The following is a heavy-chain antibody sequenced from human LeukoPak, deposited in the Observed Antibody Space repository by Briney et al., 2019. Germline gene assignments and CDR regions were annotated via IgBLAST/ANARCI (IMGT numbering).Heavy chain of an antibody. CDR3: ARDSPENLGWFDP. D-gene: IGHD1-14*01. Sequence: SETLSLTCTVSGGSISTSNYYWGWIRQPPGKGLEWIGNIFYSGSTYYSPSLRSRVTISLDTSKNQFSLKLSSVTAADTAVYYCARDSPENLGWFDPWGQGTLVTVSS. CDR2: IFYSGST. CDR1: GGSISTSNYY. V-gene: IGHV4-39*07. J-gene: IGHJ5*02.